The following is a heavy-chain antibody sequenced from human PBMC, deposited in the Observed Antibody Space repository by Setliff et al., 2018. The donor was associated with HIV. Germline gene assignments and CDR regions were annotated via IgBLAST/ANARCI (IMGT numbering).Heavy chain of an antibody. Sequence: ASVKVSCKASGYTFNNYAMNWVRQAPGQGLELMGWINTNTGNPTYAQGFTGRFVFSLDTAVSTAYLQISSLTAEDTAVYFCARDLKRPNSNFWGGYPIPFDSWGQGTLVTVSS. J-gene: IGHJ4*02. CDR1: GYTFNNYA. CDR2: INTNTGNP. CDR3: ARDLKRPNSNFWGGYPIPFDS. V-gene: IGHV7-4-1*02. D-gene: IGHD3-3*01.